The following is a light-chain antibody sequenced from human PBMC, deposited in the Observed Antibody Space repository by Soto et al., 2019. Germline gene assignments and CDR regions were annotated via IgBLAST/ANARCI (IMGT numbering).Light chain of an antibody. Sequence: QSVLTQPPSVSGAPGQRVTISCTGSSSNIGAGYDVHWYQQLPGTAPKLLIYGNSNRPSGVPDRFSGSKSGTSASLAITGLQAEDDADYYCQSYDSSLSGSVFGGATKLTVL. CDR3: QSYDSSLSGSV. CDR1: SSNIGAGYD. J-gene: IGLJ3*02. CDR2: GNS. V-gene: IGLV1-40*01.